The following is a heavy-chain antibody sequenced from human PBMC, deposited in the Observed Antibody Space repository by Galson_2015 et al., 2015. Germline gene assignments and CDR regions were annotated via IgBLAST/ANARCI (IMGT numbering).Heavy chain of an antibody. J-gene: IGHJ2*01. CDR2: ISSSSSTI. CDR1: GFTFSSYS. V-gene: IGHV3-48*02. Sequence: SLRLSCAASGFTFSSYSMNWVRQAPGKGLEWVSYISSSSSTIYYADPVKGRFTISRDNAKNSLYLQMNSQRDEDTAVYYCARRIHIVVVTAHYWYFDLWGRGTLATVSS. CDR3: ARRIHIVVVTAHYWYFDL. D-gene: IGHD2-21*02.